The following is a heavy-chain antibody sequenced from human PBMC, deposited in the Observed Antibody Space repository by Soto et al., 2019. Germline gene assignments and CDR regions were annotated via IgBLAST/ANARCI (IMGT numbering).Heavy chain of an antibody. CDR1: GFTVSSNY. V-gene: IGHV3-53*01. J-gene: IGHJ4*02. CDR2: IYSGGST. CDR3: ARGSAAGGVYYFDY. D-gene: IGHD2-8*01. Sequence: EVQLVESGGGLIQPGGSLRLSCAASGFTVSSNYMSWVRQAPGKGLEWVSVIYSGGSTYYADSVKGRFTISRDNSKNTLYLHMNSLRAEDTAVYYCARGSAAGGVYYFDYWGQGTLVTVSS.